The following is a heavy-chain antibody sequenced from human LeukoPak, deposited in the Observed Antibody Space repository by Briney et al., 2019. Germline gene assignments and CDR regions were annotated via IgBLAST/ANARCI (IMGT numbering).Heavy chain of an antibody. Sequence: GRSLRLSCAASGFTFSSYAMHWVRQAPGKGLEWVAVISYDGSNKYYADSVKGRFTISRDNAKNSLYLQMNSLRAEDTAVYYCARDLVVVPAAIDPDAFDIWGQGTMVTVSS. CDR3: ARDLVVVPAAIDPDAFDI. J-gene: IGHJ3*02. D-gene: IGHD2-2*01. CDR1: GFTFSSYA. CDR2: ISYDGSNK. V-gene: IGHV3-30*07.